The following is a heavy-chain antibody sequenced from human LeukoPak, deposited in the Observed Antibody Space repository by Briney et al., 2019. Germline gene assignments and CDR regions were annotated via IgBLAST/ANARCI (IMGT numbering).Heavy chain of an antibody. V-gene: IGHV4-34*01. Sequence: SETLSLTCAVCGGFFCVYHWSWIREPPGKAVEWSGEINHSGSTNYKPSLKSRVTISVDTSENQFSLRLNSVTAADTAVYHCARGTMGNLGYDYYYMDVWGKGTTVTVSS. J-gene: IGHJ6*03. CDR1: GGFFCVYH. CDR3: ARGTMGNLGYDYYYMDV. CDR2: INHSGST. D-gene: IGHD7-27*01.